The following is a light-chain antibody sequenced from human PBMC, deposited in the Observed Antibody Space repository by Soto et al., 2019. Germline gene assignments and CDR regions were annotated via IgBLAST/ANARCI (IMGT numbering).Light chain of an antibody. CDR2: DAS. V-gene: IGKV3-11*01. CDR1: KSFSSS. CDR3: QQRSDWPST. Sequence: EIVLTQSPATLSLSPGERATLSCRASKSFSSSLAWYQQKPGQAPRLLIYDASNRATGIPDRFSGSGSGTDFTLTISSLEPDDFAVYYCQQRSDWPSTFGGGTKVQIK. J-gene: IGKJ4*01.